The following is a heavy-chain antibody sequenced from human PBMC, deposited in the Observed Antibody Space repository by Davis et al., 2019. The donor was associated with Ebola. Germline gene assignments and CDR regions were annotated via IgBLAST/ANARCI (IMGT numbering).Heavy chain of an antibody. CDR2: INHSGST. Sequence: SETLSLTCTVSGGSISSYYWSWIRQPPGKGLEWIGEINHSGSTNYNPSLKSRVTISVDTSKKQFSLKLSSVTAADTAVYYCAGLSGVVVVPAALHYYYGMDVWGQGTTVTVSS. D-gene: IGHD2-2*01. CDR1: GGSISSYY. J-gene: IGHJ6*02. CDR3: AGLSGVVVVPAALHYYYGMDV. V-gene: IGHV4-34*01.